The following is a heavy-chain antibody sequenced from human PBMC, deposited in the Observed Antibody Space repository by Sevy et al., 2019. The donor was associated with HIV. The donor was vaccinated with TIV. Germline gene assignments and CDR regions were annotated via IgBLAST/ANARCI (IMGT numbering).Heavy chain of an antibody. V-gene: IGHV3-23*01. CDR2: ISGSGGSP. D-gene: IGHD3-3*01. Sequence: GGSLRLSCAASGFTFSSYAMNWVRQAPGKGLEWVSSISGSGGSPYYAVSVKGRFTISRDNSKNMLYLQMNSLRAEDTAIYYCAKDLIFAVGEAFDIWGQGTMVTVSS. CDR3: AKDLIFAVGEAFDI. J-gene: IGHJ3*02. CDR1: GFTFSSYA.